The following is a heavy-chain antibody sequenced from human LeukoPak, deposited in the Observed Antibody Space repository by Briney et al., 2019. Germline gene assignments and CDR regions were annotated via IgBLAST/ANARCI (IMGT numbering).Heavy chain of an antibody. CDR1: GYTFTSYY. CDR3: ARELHLRIAVAGTATDY. J-gene: IGHJ4*02. Sequence: GASVKVSCKASGYTFTSYYMHWVRQAPGQGLEWMGIINPSGGSTSYAQKFQGRVTMTRDTSTSTVYMELSSLRSEDTAVYYCARELHLRIAVAGTATDYWGQGTPVTVSS. D-gene: IGHD6-19*01. CDR2: INPSGGST. V-gene: IGHV1-46*01.